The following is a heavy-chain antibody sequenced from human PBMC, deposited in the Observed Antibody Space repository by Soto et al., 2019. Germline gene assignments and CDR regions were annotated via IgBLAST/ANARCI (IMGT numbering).Heavy chain of an antibody. Sequence: QVQLVQSGAEVKKPGSSVKVSCKASGGTFSSYAISWVRQAPGQGLEWMGGIIPIFGTANYAQKFQGRVTITADESTSTAYMELGSLRSEDTAVYYCARLSILWFGELSGDYYYCGMDVWGQGTTVTVSS. J-gene: IGHJ6*02. CDR3: ARLSILWFGELSGDYYYCGMDV. CDR1: GGTFSSYA. CDR2: IIPIFGTA. D-gene: IGHD3-10*01. V-gene: IGHV1-69*01.